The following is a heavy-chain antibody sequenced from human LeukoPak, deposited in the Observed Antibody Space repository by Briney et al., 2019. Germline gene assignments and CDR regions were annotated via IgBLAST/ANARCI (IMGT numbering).Heavy chain of an antibody. CDR2: IKQDGSEK. CDR3: ARDLSSGYFDY. V-gene: IGHV3-7*01. CDR1: GFTFSSYA. Sequence: GGSLRLSCAASGFTFSSYAMSWVRQAPGKGLEWVANIKQDGSEKYYVDSVKGRFTISRDNAKNSLYLQMNSLRAEDTAVYYCARDLSSGYFDYWGQGTLVTVSS. J-gene: IGHJ4*02. D-gene: IGHD6-25*01.